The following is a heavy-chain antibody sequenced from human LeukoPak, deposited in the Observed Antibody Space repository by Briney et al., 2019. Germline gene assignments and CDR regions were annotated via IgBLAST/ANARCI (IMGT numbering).Heavy chain of an antibody. CDR1: GYSFTTYY. Sequence: ASVRVSCKASGYSFTTYYVHWVRQAPGQGLEWMGVINPSGGSTSFAQKFQARLTMTRDTSTSTVYMELRGLSSEDTAVYYCAREIVVVPSAMGFDPWGQGTLVTVSS. CDR3: AREIVVVPSAMGFDP. J-gene: IGHJ5*02. D-gene: IGHD2-2*01. CDR2: INPSGGST. V-gene: IGHV1-46*01.